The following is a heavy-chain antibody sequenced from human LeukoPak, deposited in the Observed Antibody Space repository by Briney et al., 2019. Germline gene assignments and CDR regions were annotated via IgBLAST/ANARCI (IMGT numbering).Heavy chain of an antibody. CDR1: GGSFSGYY. Sequence: PSETLSLTCAVYGGSFSGYYWSWIRQPPGKGLEWIGEINHSGSTNYNPSLKSRVTISVDTSKNQFSLKLSSVTAADTAVYYCGWVWFGESTYYFDYWGQGTLVTVSS. D-gene: IGHD3-10*01. V-gene: IGHV4-34*01. J-gene: IGHJ4*02. CDR2: INHSGST. CDR3: GWVWFGESTYYFDY.